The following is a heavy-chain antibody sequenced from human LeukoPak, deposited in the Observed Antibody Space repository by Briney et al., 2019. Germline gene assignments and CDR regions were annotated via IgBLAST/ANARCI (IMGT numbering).Heavy chain of an antibody. CDR1: GGSFSGYY. Sequence: SETLSLTCAVYGGSFSGYYWSWIRQPPGKGLEWIGEINHSGSTNYNPSLMSRVTISVDTSKNQFSLKLSSVTAADTAVYYCARGRSRIAARLVAFDIWGQGTMVTVSS. CDR2: INHSGST. CDR3: ARGRSRIAARLVAFDI. D-gene: IGHD6-6*01. J-gene: IGHJ3*02. V-gene: IGHV4-34*01.